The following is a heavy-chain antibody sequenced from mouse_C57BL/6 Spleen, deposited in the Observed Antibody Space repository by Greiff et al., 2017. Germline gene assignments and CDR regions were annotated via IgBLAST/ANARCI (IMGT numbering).Heavy chain of an antibody. J-gene: IGHJ4*01. CDR3: ARLGYGSSLYAMDY. V-gene: IGHV5-16*01. CDR1: GFTFSDYY. CDR2: INYDGSST. D-gene: IGHD1-1*01. Sequence: EVHLVESEGGLVQPGSSMKLSCTASGFTFSDYYMAWVRQVPEKGLEWVANINYDGSSTYYLDSLKSRFIISRDNAKNILYLQMSSLKSEDTATYYCARLGYGSSLYAMDYWGQGTSVTVSS.